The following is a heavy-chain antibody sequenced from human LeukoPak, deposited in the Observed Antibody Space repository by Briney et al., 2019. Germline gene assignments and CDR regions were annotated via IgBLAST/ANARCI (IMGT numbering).Heavy chain of an antibody. D-gene: IGHD5-24*01. CDR2: ISGSGGST. Sequence: PGGSLRLSCAASGFTFSSYAMSWVRQAPGKGLEWVSDISGSGGSTYYAASVKGRFTISRDNSKNTLYPQMNSLRAEDTAVYYCAKDKSGWLFDYWGQGTLVTVSS. J-gene: IGHJ4*02. CDR1: GFTFSSYA. CDR3: AKDKSGWLFDY. V-gene: IGHV3-23*01.